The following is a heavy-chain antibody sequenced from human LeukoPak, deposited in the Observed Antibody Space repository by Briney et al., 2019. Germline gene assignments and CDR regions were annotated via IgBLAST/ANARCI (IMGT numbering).Heavy chain of an antibody. CDR1: GFTFSSYA. V-gene: IGHV3-23*01. CDR3: AKDRILWFGEAFDY. J-gene: IGHJ4*02. D-gene: IGHD3-10*01. Sequence: GGSLRLSCAASGFTFSSYAMSWVRQAPGKGLEWVSAISGSGGSTYYADSVKGRFTISRDNSKNTLYLQMNSLRAEDAAVYYCAKDRILWFGEAFDYWGQGTLVTVSS. CDR2: ISGSGGST.